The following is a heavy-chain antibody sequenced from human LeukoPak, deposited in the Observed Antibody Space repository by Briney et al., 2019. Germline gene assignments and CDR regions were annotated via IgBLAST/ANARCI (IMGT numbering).Heavy chain of an antibody. D-gene: IGHD3-9*01. CDR3: ARDGAVLTGYYDY. Sequence: GGSLRLSCAASGFTVSSNYLSWVRQAPGKGLEWVSTIYSGGSTYYADSVTGRFTISRDNSKNTLYLQMNSLRAEDTAVYYCARDGAVLTGYYDYWGQGSLVTVSS. V-gene: IGHV3-66*01. CDR1: GFTVSSNY. J-gene: IGHJ4*02. CDR2: IYSGGST.